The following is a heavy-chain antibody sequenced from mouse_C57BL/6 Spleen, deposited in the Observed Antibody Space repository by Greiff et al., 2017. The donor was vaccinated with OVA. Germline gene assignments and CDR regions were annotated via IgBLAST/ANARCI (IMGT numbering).Heavy chain of an antibody. J-gene: IGHJ4*01. Sequence: EVQVVESGEGLVKPGGSLKLSCAASGFTFSSYAMSWVRQTPEKRLEWVAYISSGGDYIYYADTVKGRFTISRDNARNTLYLQMSSLKSEDTAMYYCTRDRSRGDYYAMDYWGQGTSVTVSS. CDR3: TRDRSRGDYYAMDY. V-gene: IGHV5-9-1*02. CDR2: ISSGGDYI. CDR1: GFTFSSYA.